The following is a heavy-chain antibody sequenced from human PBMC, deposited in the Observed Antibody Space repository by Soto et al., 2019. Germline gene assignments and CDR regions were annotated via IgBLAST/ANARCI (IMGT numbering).Heavy chain of an antibody. J-gene: IGHJ4*02. CDR3: GVAAAVLDY. CDR2: ISYDGSNK. Sequence: QVQLVESGGGVVQPGRSLRLSCAASGFTFSSYGMHWVRQAPGKGLEWVAVISYDGSNKYYADSVKGRFTISRDNSKNTQYLQRNRQRAEDTAVYYCGVAAAVLDYWGQGTLVTVSS. V-gene: IGHV3-30*03. CDR1: GFTFSSYG. D-gene: IGHD6-13*01.